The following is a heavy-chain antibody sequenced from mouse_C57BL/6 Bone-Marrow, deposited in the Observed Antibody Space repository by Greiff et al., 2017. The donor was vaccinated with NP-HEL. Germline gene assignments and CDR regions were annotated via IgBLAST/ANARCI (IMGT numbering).Heavy chain of an antibody. Sequence: DVQLVESGGDLVKPGGSLKLSCAASGFTFSSYGMSWVRQTPDKRLEWVATISSGGSYTYYPDSVKGRFTISRDNAKNTLYLQMSSLKSEDTAMYYCARHFYYGSSSWFAYWGQGTLVTVSA. CDR2: ISSGGSYT. V-gene: IGHV5-6*01. CDR3: ARHFYYGSSSWFAY. CDR1: GFTFSSYG. D-gene: IGHD1-1*01. J-gene: IGHJ3*01.